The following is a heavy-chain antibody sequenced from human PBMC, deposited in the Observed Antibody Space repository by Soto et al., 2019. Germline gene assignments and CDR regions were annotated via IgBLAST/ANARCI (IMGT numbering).Heavy chain of an antibody. CDR3: ARHIVTVTLVESYYYGIDV. Sequence: SLTCAVYGGSLNGYYWSWIRQPPGEGLEWIGQVSPSGTSNYSPSLKSRVTISVDTSKNQFSLQLSSVTAADTAVYYCARHIVTVTLVESYYYGIDVWGQGTTVTVSS. CDR1: GGSLNGYY. D-gene: IGHD2-21*02. CDR2: VSPSGTS. J-gene: IGHJ6*02. V-gene: IGHV4-34*01.